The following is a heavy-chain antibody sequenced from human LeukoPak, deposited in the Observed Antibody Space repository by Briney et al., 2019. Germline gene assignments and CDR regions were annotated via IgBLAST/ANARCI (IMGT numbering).Heavy chain of an antibody. Sequence: ASVKVSCKVSGYTLTELSMHWVRQAPGKGLEWMGGFDPGDGETIYAQKFQGRVTMTEDTSTDTAYMELSSLRSEDTAVYYCAISKLVVVAATSTDAFDIWGQGTMVTVSS. CDR3: AISKLVVVAATSTDAFDI. CDR1: GYTLTELS. V-gene: IGHV1-24*01. CDR2: FDPGDGET. D-gene: IGHD2-15*01. J-gene: IGHJ3*02.